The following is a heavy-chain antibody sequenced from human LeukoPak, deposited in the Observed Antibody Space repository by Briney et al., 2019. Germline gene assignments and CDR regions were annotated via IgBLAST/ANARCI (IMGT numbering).Heavy chain of an antibody. CDR3: ARESYDYVWGSQNEYYFDY. CDR1: GYTFTSNY. CDR2: INPNSGGT. J-gene: IGHJ4*02. D-gene: IGHD3-16*01. V-gene: IGHV1-2*06. Sequence: ASVKVSCKASGYTFTSNYIHWVRQAPGQGLEWMGRINPNSGGTNYAQKFQGRVTMTRDTSISTAYMELSRLRSDDTAVYYCARESYDYVWGSQNEYYFDYWGQGTLVTVSS.